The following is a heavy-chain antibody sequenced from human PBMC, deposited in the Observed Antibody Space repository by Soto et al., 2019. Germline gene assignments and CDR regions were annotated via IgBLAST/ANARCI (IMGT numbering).Heavy chain of an antibody. CDR1: GSSIGSSYY. Sequence: PSETLSLTCAVSGSSIGSSYYWGWIRQPPGKGLEWIGTIHHGGSSFYNPSLKSRVTMSVDTSKNQFSLKLRSVTAADTAVYFCARDWGTTTRALRWFDPWGQGTLVTVSS. V-gene: IGHV4-38-2*02. CDR3: ARDWGTTTRALRWFDP. CDR2: IHHGGSS. D-gene: IGHD3-16*01. J-gene: IGHJ5*02.